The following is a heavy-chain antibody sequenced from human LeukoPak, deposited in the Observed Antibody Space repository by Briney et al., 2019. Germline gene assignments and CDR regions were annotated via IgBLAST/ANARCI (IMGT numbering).Heavy chain of an antibody. J-gene: IGHJ5*02. CDR3: AREREGWDDSSNRHWFDP. CDR2: IYTSGST. Sequence: PSQTLSLTCTVSGGSISSGSYYWSWIRQPAGKGLEWIGRIYTSGSTNYNPSLKSRVTISVDTSKNQFSLKLSSVTAADTAVYYCAREREGWDDSSNRHWFDPWGQGTLVTVSS. CDR1: GGSISSGSYY. D-gene: IGHD4-11*01. V-gene: IGHV4-61*02.